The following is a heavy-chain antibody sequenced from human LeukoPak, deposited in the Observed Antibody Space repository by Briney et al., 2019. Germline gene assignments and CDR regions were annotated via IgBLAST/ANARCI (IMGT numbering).Heavy chain of an antibody. CDR3: ARQSVRAGRDGYNPSDY. V-gene: IGHV1-69*06. CDR1: GGTFSSYA. CDR2: IIPIFGTA. D-gene: IGHD5-24*01. J-gene: IGHJ4*02. Sequence: ASVKVSCKASGGTFSSYAISWVRQAPGQGLEWMGGIIPIFGTANYAQKFQGRVTITADKSTSTAYMELSSLRSEDTAVYYCARQSVRAGRDGYNPSDYWGQGTLVTVSS.